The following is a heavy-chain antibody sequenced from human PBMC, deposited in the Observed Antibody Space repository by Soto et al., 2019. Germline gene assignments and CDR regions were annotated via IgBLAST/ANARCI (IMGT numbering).Heavy chain of an antibody. CDR1: GGSISSGGYY. D-gene: IGHD2-8*01. J-gene: IGHJ4*02. V-gene: IGHV4-31*03. Sequence: QVPLQESGPGLVKPSQTLSLTCTVSGGSISSGGYYWSWIRQHPGKGLEWIGYIYYSGSTYYNPSLKSRVTISVDTSKNQFSLKLSSVTAADTAVYYCARGEIVLMVYSPVDYWGQGTLVTVSS. CDR2: IYYSGST. CDR3: ARGEIVLMVYSPVDY.